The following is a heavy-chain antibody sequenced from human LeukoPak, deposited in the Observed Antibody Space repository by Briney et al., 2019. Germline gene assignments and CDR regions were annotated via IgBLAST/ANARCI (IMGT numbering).Heavy chain of an antibody. CDR2: IRSKANSYAT. V-gene: IGHV3-73*01. Sequence: PGGSLRLSCAASGFTFSGSAMHWVRQASGKGLEWVGRIRSKANSYATAYAASVKGRFTISRDDSKNTAYLQMNSLKTEDTAVYYCTRPAIAGATGGDYWGQGTLVTVYS. J-gene: IGHJ4*02. D-gene: IGHD1-26*01. CDR3: TRPAIAGATGGDY. CDR1: GFTFSGSA.